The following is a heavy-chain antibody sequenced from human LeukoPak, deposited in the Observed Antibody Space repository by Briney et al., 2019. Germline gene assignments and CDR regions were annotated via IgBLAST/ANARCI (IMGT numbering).Heavy chain of an antibody. CDR1: GYTFTGYY. CDR3: ARLYGGYCSSTSCYAVPYYYYMDV. D-gene: IGHD2-2*01. J-gene: IGHJ6*03. CDR2: INPNSGGT. V-gene: IGHV1-2*02. Sequence: GASVKVSCKASGYTFTGYYMHWVRQAPGQGLEWMGWINPNSGGTNYAQKFQGRVTMTRDTSISTAYMELSSLRSEDTAVYYCARLYGGYCSSTSCYAVPYYYYMDVWGKGTTVTISS.